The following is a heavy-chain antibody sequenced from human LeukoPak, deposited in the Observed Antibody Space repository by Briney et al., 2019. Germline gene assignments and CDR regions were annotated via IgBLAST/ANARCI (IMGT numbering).Heavy chain of an antibody. CDR1: GFTFSSYW. Sequence: PGGSLRLSCAASGFTFSSYWMTWVRQAPGKGLEWVANIREDGSEKYYVDSVKGRFTVSRDNDKNSLYLQVNSLRAEDTAVYYCARLNYDFWSGVWEGYYMDVWGKGTTVTVSS. V-gene: IGHV3-7*01. CDR3: ARLNYDFWSGVWEGYYMDV. J-gene: IGHJ6*03. D-gene: IGHD3-3*01. CDR2: IREDGSEK.